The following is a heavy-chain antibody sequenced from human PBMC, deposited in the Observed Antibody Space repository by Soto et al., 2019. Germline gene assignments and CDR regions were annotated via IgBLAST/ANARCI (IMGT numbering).Heavy chain of an antibody. CDR1: GDSISSGGDY. CDR2: IDYSGST. Sequence: QVQLQESGPGLVKPSQTLSLTCTVSGDSISSGGDYWNWIRQHPEKGLEWIGYIDYSGSTYYNPSPKSRVTVSRDTSKILFSLNLTSVTAADTAVYYCARGGYGAARGWYFDLWGRGTLVTVSS. D-gene: IGHD6-6*01. V-gene: IGHV4-31*03. J-gene: IGHJ2*01. CDR3: ARGGYGAARGWYFDL.